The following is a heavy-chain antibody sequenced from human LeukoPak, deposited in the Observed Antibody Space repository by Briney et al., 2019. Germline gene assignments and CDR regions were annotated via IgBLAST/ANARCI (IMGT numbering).Heavy chain of an antibody. D-gene: IGHD3-10*01. CDR2: INHSGST. Sequence: SETLSFTCAVYGGSFRGYYWSWIGQPPGKGLEGIGEINHSGSTNYNPSLKSRVTISVDTSKNQFSLKLSSVTAADTAVYYCARHMVRGVIEKFDYWGQGTLVTVSS. J-gene: IGHJ4*02. CDR1: GGSFRGYY. V-gene: IGHV4-34*01. CDR3: ARHMVRGVIEKFDY.